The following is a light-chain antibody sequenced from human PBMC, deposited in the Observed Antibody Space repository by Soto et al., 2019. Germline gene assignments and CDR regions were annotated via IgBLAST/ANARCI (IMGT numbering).Light chain of an antibody. CDR2: GAS. CDR3: QQYNNWPRT. J-gene: IGKJ1*01. CDR1: QTVNRN. Sequence: EIVMTQSPATLSVSPGERATLSCRASQTVNRNLAWYQQKVGQAPRLLIYGASSRAIGIPARFSGSGSGTEFTLSISSLQSEDFAVYYCQQYNNWPRTFGQGTKVEIK. V-gene: IGKV3-15*01.